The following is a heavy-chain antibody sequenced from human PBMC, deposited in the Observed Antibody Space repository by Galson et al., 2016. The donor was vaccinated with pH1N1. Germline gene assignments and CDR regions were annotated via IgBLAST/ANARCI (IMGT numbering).Heavy chain of an antibody. J-gene: IGHJ4*02. CDR1: GGSISSTSYY. CDR3: ARQRPPTEDWGYYFDY. CDR2: IDYSGST. Sequence: LSLTCTVSGGSISSTSYYWGWIRQPPGRGLEWIGSIDYSGSTYYNPSLKSRVTISVDTSKNQFSLNLSSVTAADTAVYYCARQRPPTEDWGYYFDYWGQGTLVTVSS. V-gene: IGHV4-39*01. D-gene: IGHD3/OR15-3a*01.